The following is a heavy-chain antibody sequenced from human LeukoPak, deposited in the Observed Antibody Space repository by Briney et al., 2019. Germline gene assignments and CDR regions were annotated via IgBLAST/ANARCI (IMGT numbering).Heavy chain of an antibody. V-gene: IGHV3-30-3*01. CDR2: ISYDGSNK. J-gene: IGHJ5*02. CDR1: GFTFSSYA. D-gene: IGHD1-1*01. CDR3: AKDPGYPRNWFDP. Sequence: GGSLRLSCAASGFTFSSYAMHWVRQAPGKGLEWVTVISYDGSNKYYADSVKGRFTISRDNSKNTLYLQMNSLRAEDTAVYYCAKDPGYPRNWFDPWGQGTLVTVSS.